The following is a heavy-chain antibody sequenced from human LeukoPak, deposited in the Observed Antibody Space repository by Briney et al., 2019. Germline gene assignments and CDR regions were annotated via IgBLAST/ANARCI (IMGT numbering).Heavy chain of an antibody. CDR1: GFTFSSYA. J-gene: IGHJ5*01. CDR2: ISYDGSNK. Sequence: PGRSLRLSCAASGFTFSSYAMHWVRQAPGKGLEWVAVISYDGSNKYYADSVKGRFTISRDNSRNTLYLQMNSLRAEDTAVYYCARDQWFDYWGQGTLVTVSS. V-gene: IGHV3-30-3*01. CDR3: ARDQWFDY.